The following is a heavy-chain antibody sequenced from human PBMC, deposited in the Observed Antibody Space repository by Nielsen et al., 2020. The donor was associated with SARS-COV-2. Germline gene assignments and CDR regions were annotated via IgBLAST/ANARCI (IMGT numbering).Heavy chain of an antibody. CDR2: IKQDGSEK. D-gene: IGHD3-10*01. Sequence: GESLKISCAASGFTFSSYWMSWVHQAPGKGLEWVANIKQDGSEKYYVDSVKGRFTISRDNAKNSLYLQMNSLRAEDTAVYYCARDRGLWFGELFVYWGQGTLVTVSS. V-gene: IGHV3-7*01. CDR3: ARDRGLWFGELFVY. CDR1: GFTFSSYW. J-gene: IGHJ4*02.